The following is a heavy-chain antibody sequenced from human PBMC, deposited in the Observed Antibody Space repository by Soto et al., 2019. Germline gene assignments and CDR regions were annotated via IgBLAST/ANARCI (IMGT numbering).Heavy chain of an antibody. J-gene: IGHJ4*02. CDR3: AKSDKYQLLSPIDY. Sequence: EVQLVESGGGLVQPGGSLRLSCAASGFTFSSYEMNWVRQAPGKGLEWVSAISGSGGSTYYADSVKGRFTISRDNSKNTLYLQMNSLRAEDTAVYYCAKSDKYQLLSPIDYWGQGTLVTVSS. D-gene: IGHD2-2*01. CDR2: ISGSGGST. V-gene: IGHV3-23*04. CDR1: GFTFSSYE.